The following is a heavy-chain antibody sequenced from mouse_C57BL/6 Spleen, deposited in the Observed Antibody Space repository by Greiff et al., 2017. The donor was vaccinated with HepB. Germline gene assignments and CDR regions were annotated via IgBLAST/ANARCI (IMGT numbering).Heavy chain of an antibody. CDR3: TPTTVVAPWYFDV. CDR2: IDPENGDT. CDR1: GFNIKDDY. V-gene: IGHV14-4*01. J-gene: IGHJ1*03. Sequence: VQLQQSGAELVRPGASVKLSCTASGFNIKDDYMHWVKQRPEQGLEWIGWIDPENGDTEYASKFQGKATITAATSSNTAYLQLSSLTSEDTAVYYCTPTTVVAPWYFDVWGTGTTVTVSS. D-gene: IGHD1-1*01.